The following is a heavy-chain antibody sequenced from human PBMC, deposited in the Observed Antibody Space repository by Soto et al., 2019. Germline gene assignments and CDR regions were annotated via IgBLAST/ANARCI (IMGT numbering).Heavy chain of an antibody. CDR3: ARAEWGSSYTQYYYALDV. Sequence: PGGSLRLSCAASGFTVSNNYISWVRQPPGKGLEWVSLIYSGGSTYYADSVKGRFTLSRDNSKNTVYLQMNSLRAEDTAVYYCARAEWGSSYTQYYYALDVWGKGTTVTVSS. CDR1: GFTVSNNY. D-gene: IGHD6-13*01. CDR2: IYSGGST. J-gene: IGHJ6*04. V-gene: IGHV3-53*03.